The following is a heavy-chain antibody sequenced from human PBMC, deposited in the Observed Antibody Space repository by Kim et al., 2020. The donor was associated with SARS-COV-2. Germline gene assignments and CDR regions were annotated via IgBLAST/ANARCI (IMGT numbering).Heavy chain of an antibody. J-gene: IGHJ4*02. D-gene: IGHD3-10*01. CDR3: AKGSGGFGESPC. Sequence: GGSLRLSCAASGFTFSSYAMSWVRQAPGKGLEWVSAISGSGGSTYYADSVKGRFTISRDNSKNTLYLQMNILRAEDTAVYYCAKGSGGFGESPCWGQGTLVTVSS. CDR2: ISGSGGST. V-gene: IGHV3-23*01. CDR1: GFTFSSYA.